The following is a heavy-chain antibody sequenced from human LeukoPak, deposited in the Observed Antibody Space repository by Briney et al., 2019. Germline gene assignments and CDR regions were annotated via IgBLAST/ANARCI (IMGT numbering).Heavy chain of an antibody. D-gene: IGHD2-15*01. V-gene: IGHV4-39*01. CDR3: ASQYCSGGSCYYYGTDV. CDR1: GSSITSNTYY. CDR2: IYYSGTT. Sequence: SETLSLTCSVSGSSITSNTYYWGWVRQPPGKGLEWIGNIYYSGTTYYNPSLKSRVTISVDTSKNQFSLQLSSVTAADTAVYYCASQYCSGGSCYYYGTDVWGQGTTVTVSS. J-gene: IGHJ6*02.